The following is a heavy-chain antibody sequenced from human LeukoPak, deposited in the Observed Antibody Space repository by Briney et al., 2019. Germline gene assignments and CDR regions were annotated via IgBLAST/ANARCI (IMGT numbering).Heavy chain of an antibody. V-gene: IGHV4-39*07. CDR3: ARANGAGSFYREYHFDS. CDR2: IYYSGST. J-gene: IGHJ4*02. Sequence: SETLSLTCTVSGGSISSSSYYWGWIRQPPGKGLEWIGSIYYSGSTYYNPSLKSRVTISVDTSKNQFSLKLSSVTAADTAVYYCARANGAGSFYREYHFDSWGQGTLVTVSS. CDR1: GGSISSSSYY. D-gene: IGHD3-10*01.